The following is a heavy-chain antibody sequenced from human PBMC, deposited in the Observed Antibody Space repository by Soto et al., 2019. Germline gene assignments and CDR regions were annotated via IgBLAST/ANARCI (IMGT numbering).Heavy chain of an antibody. CDR3: ARDREDTARGMVH. D-gene: IGHD5-18*01. CDR1: GFPFSTYG. V-gene: IGHV3-30*03. CDR2: ISHDGNTQ. Sequence: QVHLVESGGGVVQPGRSLRVSCAASGFPFSTYGMHWVRQAPGKGLEWMAIISHDGNTQYYSDSVKGRFTISRDNSNSTLYLQMNNLRVDDSALYYCARDREDTARGMVHWGQGTLVTVSS. J-gene: IGHJ1*01.